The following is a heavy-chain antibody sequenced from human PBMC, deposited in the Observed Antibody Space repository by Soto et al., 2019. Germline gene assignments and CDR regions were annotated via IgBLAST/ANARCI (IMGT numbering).Heavy chain of an antibody. CDR1: GGTFSSYA. CDR3: ASSNYAQSYTYGMDV. CDR2: IIPIFGTA. J-gene: IGHJ6*02. V-gene: IGHV1-69*13. Sequence: SVKVSCKASGGTFSSYAISWVRQAPGQGLEWMGGIIPIFGTANYAQKFQGRVTITADESTSTAYMELSSLRSEDTAVYYCASSNYAQSYTYGMDVWGQGTTVTVSS. D-gene: IGHD4-4*01.